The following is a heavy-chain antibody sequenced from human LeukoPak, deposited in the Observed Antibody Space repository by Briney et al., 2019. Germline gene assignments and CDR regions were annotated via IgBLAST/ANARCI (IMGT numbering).Heavy chain of an antibody. V-gene: IGHV4-34*01. CDR2: INHSGST. J-gene: IGHJ4*02. CDR3: ARLPDFDY. Sequence: SETLSRTCAVYGGSFSGYYWSWIRQPPGKGLEWIGEINHSGSTYYNPSLKSRVTISVDTSKNQFSLKLSSVTAADTAVYYCARLPDFDYWGQGTLATVSS. CDR1: GGSFSGYY.